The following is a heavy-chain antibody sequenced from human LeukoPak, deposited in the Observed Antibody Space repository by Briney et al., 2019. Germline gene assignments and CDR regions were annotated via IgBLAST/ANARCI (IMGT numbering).Heavy chain of an antibody. CDR2: ISCSGGIT. CDR1: GFTFSSYA. D-gene: IGHD2-15*01. CDR3: AKAVARVVPLDY. J-gene: IGHJ4*02. V-gene: IGHV3-23*01. Sequence: GGSLKLSCASSGFTFSSYAMYLVRQAPGKVLEWVSAISCSGGITYYANSVKGRFTISRDNSKNTLYLQMNSLRDEDTPVYYCAKAVARVVPLDYWGQGTLVTVSS.